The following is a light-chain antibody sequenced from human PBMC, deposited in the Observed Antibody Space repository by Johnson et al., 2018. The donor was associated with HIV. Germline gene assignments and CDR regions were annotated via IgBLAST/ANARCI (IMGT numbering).Light chain of an antibody. CDR3: GTWAGSWGV. CDR2: ENN. J-gene: IGLJ1*01. CDR1: TSNIGKNY. Sequence: QSVLTQPPSVSAAPGQKVTISCSGSTSNIGKNYVSWYQQLPGTAPKLLIYENNRRPSGTPDRFSGSKSGTSATLAITGLQTGDEADYYCGTWAGSWGVIGTWTQFTVL. V-gene: IGLV1-51*02.